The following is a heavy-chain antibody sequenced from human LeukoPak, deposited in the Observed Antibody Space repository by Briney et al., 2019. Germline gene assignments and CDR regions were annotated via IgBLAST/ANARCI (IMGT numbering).Heavy chain of an antibody. CDR2: TYYRSKWYN. D-gene: IGHD3-22*01. CDR3: VYSSGYLGYFDY. CDR1: GDSVSSNSAA. Sequence: SQTLSLTCAISGDSVSSNSAAWNWIRQSPSRGLEWLGRTYYRSKWYNDYAVSMKSRIAINPDTSKNQFSLQLNSVTPDDTAVYYCVYSSGYLGYFDYWGQGTLVTVSS. J-gene: IGHJ4*02. V-gene: IGHV6-1*01.